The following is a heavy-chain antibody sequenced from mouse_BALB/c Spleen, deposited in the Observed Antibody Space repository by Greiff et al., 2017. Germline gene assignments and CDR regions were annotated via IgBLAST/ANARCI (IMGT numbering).Heavy chain of an antibody. J-gene: IGHJ4*01. Sequence: DVMLVESAGGLVQPGGSRKLSCAASGFTFSSFGMHWVRQAPEKGLEWVAYISSGSSTIYYADTVKGRFTISRDNPKNTLFLQMTSLRSEDTAMYYCARRGGNYAMDYWGQGTSVTVSS. V-gene: IGHV5-17*02. CDR2: ISSGSSTI. CDR3: ARRGGNYAMDY. CDR1: GFTFSSFG. D-gene: IGHD1-1*02.